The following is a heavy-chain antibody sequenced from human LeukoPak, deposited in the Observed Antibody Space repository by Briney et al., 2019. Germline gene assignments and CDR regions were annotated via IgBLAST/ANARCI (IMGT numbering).Heavy chain of an antibody. CDR1: GFTFSSYS. J-gene: IGHJ4*02. CDR3: ARGEWSSSPFDY. V-gene: IGHV3-21*01. Sequence: GGSLRLSCAASGFTFSSYSMNWVRQAPGKGLEWVSFISSSSSYIYYTDSVKGRFTISRDNAKNSLYLLLNSLRAEDTALYYCARGEWSSSPFDYWGQGTLVTVSS. CDR2: ISSSSSYI. D-gene: IGHD6-6*01.